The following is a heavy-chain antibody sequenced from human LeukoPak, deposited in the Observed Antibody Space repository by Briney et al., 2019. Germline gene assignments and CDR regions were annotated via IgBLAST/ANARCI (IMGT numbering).Heavy chain of an antibody. V-gene: IGHV3-23*01. CDR1: GFIFSRYA. J-gene: IGHJ2*01. CDR3: ARVKTYWYFDL. Sequence: GGSLRLSCAASGFIFSRYAMSWVRQAPGKGLEWVSAISDSGGSSWFADSVKGRFTISRDNSKNTLFLQMDSLRAEDTAVYYCARVKTYWYFDLWGRGTLVTVSS. CDR2: ISDSGGSS.